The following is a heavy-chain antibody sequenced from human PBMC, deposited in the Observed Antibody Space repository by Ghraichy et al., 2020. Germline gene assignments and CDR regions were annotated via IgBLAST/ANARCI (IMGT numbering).Heavy chain of an antibody. CDR2: IEQDGSEI. D-gene: IGHD2-15*01. V-gene: IGHV3-7*03. J-gene: IGHJ4*02. CDR1: GFTFSSYW. Sequence: GGSLRLSCAASGFTFSSYWMSWVRQAPGKGLEWVANIEQDGSEINYLDSVKGRFTISRDNAKNALYLQMHSLRVEDTAVYCVGSGGWLLHYWGQGTLATVSS. CDR3: GSGGWLLHY.